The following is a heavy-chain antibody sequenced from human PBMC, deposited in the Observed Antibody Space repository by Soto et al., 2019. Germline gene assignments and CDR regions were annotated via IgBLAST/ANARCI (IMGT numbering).Heavy chain of an antibody. Sequence: GGSLRLSCAASGFTFSSYGMHWVRQAPGKGLEWVAVISYDGSNKYYADSVKGRFTISRDNSKNTLYLQMNSLRAEDTAVYYCAKDLKIGYCSSTSCYEGYYYYGMDVWGQGTTVTVSS. CDR3: AKDLKIGYCSSTSCYEGYYYYGMDV. V-gene: IGHV3-30*18. J-gene: IGHJ6*02. CDR2: ISYDGSNK. D-gene: IGHD2-2*01. CDR1: GFTFSSYG.